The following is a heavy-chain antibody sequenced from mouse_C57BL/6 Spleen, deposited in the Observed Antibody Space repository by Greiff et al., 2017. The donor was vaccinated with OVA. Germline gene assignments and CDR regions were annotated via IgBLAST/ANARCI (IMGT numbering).Heavy chain of an antibody. CDR2: ISYDGSN. D-gene: IGHD1-1*01. V-gene: IGHV3-6*01. CDR1: GYSITSGSF. Sequence: EVQLQESGPGLVKPSQSLSLTCSVSGYSITSGSFWNWIRQFPGNKLAWMGSISYDGSNNYNPSLNNRLSITSDTSKNQFFLKLITVTTEDTATYYCARPIPPVVARLYFDVWGTGTMVTVSS. CDR3: ARPIPPVVARLYFDV. J-gene: IGHJ1*03.